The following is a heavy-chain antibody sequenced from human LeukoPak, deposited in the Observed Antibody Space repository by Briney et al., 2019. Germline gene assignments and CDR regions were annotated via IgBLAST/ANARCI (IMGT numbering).Heavy chain of an antibody. CDR1: GYTFTSYD. CDR2: MNPDSGNT. Sequence: ASVKVSCKASGYTFTSYDINWVRQATGQGLEWMGWMNPDSGNTGYAQKFQGRVTMTRNTSISTAYMELSSLRSEDTAVYYCARDTNWGRRIDYWGQGTLVTVSS. D-gene: IGHD7-27*01. V-gene: IGHV1-8*01. CDR3: ARDTNWGRRIDY. J-gene: IGHJ4*02.